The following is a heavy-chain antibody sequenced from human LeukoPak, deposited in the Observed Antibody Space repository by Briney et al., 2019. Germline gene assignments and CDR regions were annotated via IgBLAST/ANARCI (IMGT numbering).Heavy chain of an antibody. D-gene: IGHD6-13*01. CDR1: GGSISNYY. Sequence: PSETLSLTCTVSGGSISNYYWSWIRQPAGKGLEWIGHIYISGSTNYNPSLESRVTMSVEKSKSQFSLKLSSVTAADTAVYYCATFSSSWFFDYWGQGTLVTVSS. CDR3: ATFSSSWFFDY. CDR2: IYISGST. V-gene: IGHV4-4*07. J-gene: IGHJ4*02.